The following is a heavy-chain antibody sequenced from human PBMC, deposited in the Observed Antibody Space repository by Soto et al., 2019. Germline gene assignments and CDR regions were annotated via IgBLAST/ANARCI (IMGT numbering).Heavy chain of an antibody. CDR2: ISYDGSNK. J-gene: IGHJ6*02. CDR1: GFTFSSYA. V-gene: IGHV3-30-3*01. D-gene: IGHD1-26*01. CDR3: ARVMYSGRLPLYYYGMDV. Sequence: PRGSVRLSCAASGFTFSSYAMHWVRQAPGKGLEWVAVISYDGSNKYYADSVKGRFTISRDNSKNTLYLQMNSLRAEDTAVYYCARVMYSGRLPLYYYGMDVSGPGHTVTVSS.